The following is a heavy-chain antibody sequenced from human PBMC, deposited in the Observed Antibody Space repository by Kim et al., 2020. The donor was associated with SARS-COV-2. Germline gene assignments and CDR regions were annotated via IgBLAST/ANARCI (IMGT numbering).Heavy chain of an antibody. D-gene: IGHD2-15*01. J-gene: IGHJ5*02. V-gene: IGHV3-74*01. Sequence: GESVKGRLTIARDNGKNRVYLQMNSRRGEDTAVYHCARKDCSGGSCAFDPWGQGTLVTVSS. CDR3: ARKDCSGGSCAFDP.